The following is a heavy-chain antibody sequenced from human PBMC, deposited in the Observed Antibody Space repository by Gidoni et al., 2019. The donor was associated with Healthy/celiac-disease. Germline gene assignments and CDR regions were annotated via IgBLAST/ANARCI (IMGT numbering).Heavy chain of an antibody. CDR3: ARDRGYCSSTSCYTGWFDP. V-gene: IGHV4-34*01. CDR2: INHSGST. CDR1: GWSFSGYY. Sequence: QVQLQQWGAGLLKPSETLSLTCAVYGWSFSGYYWSWIRQPPGKGLEWIGEINHSGSTNYNPSLKSRVTISVDTSKNQFSLKLSSVTAADTAVYYCARDRGYCSSTSCYTGWFDPWGQGTLVTVSS. J-gene: IGHJ5*02. D-gene: IGHD2-2*02.